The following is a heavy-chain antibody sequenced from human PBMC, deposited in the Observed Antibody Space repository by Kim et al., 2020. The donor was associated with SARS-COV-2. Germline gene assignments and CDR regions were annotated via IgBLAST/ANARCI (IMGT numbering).Heavy chain of an antibody. D-gene: IGHD3-10*01. V-gene: IGHV3-30-3*01. CDR1: GFTFSSYA. Sequence: GGSLRLSCAASGFTFSSYAMHWVRQAPGKGLEWVADISYDGSTTYYADSVKGRFTISRDNSKNTLYLQMNSLRAEDTAVYYCARNSAPGHYGLDVWGQGT. J-gene: IGHJ6*02. CDR3: ARNSAPGHYGLDV. CDR2: ISYDGSTT.